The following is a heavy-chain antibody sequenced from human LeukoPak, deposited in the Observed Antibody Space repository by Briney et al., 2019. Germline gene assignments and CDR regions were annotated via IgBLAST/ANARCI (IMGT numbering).Heavy chain of an antibody. J-gene: IGHJ3*02. V-gene: IGHV3-21*01. CDR1: GFTFSSNS. CDR2: ISSGSTYM. Sequence: GGSLRLSCAASGFTFSSNSMNWVRQAPGKGLEWVSLISSGSTYMYYADSVKGRFTISRDDAKQSLYLQMHSLRAEDTAMYFCATSSGYYSSYSFDIWGRGTVVTVSS. D-gene: IGHD3-3*01. CDR3: ATSSGYYSSYSFDI.